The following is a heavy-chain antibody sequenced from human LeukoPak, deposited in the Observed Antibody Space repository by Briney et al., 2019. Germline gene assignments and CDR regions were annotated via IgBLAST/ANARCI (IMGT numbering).Heavy chain of an antibody. V-gene: IGHV4-31*03. D-gene: IGHD1-14*01. Sequence: PSETLSLTCTVSGGSISNEGYYWSWIRQHPGKGLEWIGYIYDSGTIYYSPALQSRVTISVDTSDNKFSLKLRSLTAADTAVYYCARGGDRRGFDYWGQGTLVTVSS. CDR1: GGSISNEGYY. CDR2: IYDSGTI. J-gene: IGHJ4*02. CDR3: ARGGDRRGFDY.